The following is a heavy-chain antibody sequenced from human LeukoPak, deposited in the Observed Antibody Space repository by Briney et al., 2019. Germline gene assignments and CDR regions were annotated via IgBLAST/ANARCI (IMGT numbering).Heavy chain of an antibody. CDR1: GFTFSSYG. Sequence: GGSLRLSCAASGFTFSSYGMHWVRQAPGKGLAWVAFIRYDGSNKYYADSVKGRFTISRDNSKNTLYLQMDSLRAEDTAVYYCAKDGGYCSSTSCHYYYYMDVWGKGTTVTVSS. CDR3: AKDGGYCSSTSCHYYYYMDV. J-gene: IGHJ6*03. V-gene: IGHV3-30*02. D-gene: IGHD2-2*03. CDR2: IRYDGSNK.